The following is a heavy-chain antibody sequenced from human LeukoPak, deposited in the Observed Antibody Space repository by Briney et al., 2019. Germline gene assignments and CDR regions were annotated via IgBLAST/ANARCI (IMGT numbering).Heavy chain of an antibody. CDR1: GYTFTSYD. CDR3: ARGRVPDY. J-gene: IGHJ4*02. V-gene: IGHV1-8*01. D-gene: IGHD4/OR15-4a*01. CDR2: MKPNSGNT. Sequence: ASVKVSCKASGYTFTSYDINWVRQATGQGLEWMEWMKPNSGNTGYAQKLQGRVTMTTDTSTSTAYMELRSLRSDDTAVYYCARGRVPDYWGQGTLVTVSS.